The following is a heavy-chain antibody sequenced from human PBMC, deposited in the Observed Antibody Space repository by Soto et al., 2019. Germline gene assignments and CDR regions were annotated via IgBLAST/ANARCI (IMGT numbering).Heavy chain of an antibody. CDR1: GFTFTSYA. V-gene: IGHV3-23*01. CDR3: SKAKGDGSAYCGSYYYYGMDV. J-gene: IGHJ6*02. CDR2: ISGGGRNT. Sequence: GGSLRLSCAASGFTFTSYAMNWVRQAPGKGLEWVSTISGGGRNTFYSDSVKGRFTFSRDNSRNTLYLQMNNLRAEDTAVYYCSKAKGDGSAYCGSYYYYGMDVWGQGTTVTVS. D-gene: IGHD3-22*01.